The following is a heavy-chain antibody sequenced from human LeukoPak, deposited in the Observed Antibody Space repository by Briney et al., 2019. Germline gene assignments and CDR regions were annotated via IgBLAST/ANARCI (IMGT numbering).Heavy chain of an antibody. Sequence: PGGSLRLSCAASGFIFSSHGMQWVRQAPGKGLEWVAVISYDGSTKYYADSVKGRFTISRDNSKSTLYLQMNSLRAEDTAVYYCAKESGSRSYGAYFPHWGQGTLVTVSS. D-gene: IGHD6-13*01. V-gene: IGHV3-30*18. CDR1: GFIFSSHG. CDR2: ISYDGSTK. CDR3: AKESGSRSYGAYFPH. J-gene: IGHJ1*01.